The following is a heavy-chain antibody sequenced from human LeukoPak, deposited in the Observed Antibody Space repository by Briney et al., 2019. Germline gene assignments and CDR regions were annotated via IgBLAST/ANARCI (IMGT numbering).Heavy chain of an antibody. J-gene: IGHJ4*02. CDR1: GYSFSDNY. Sequence: ASVKVSCKTSGYSFSDNYMHWVRQAPGQGLEWMGSINPNSGDTNYAQKFQGRVTMTRDASISTVYLELSRLRSDDTAVYYCAREVYGDSSFDYWGQGTLATVSS. CDR2: INPNSGDT. CDR3: AREVYGDSSFDY. V-gene: IGHV1-2*02. D-gene: IGHD4-17*01.